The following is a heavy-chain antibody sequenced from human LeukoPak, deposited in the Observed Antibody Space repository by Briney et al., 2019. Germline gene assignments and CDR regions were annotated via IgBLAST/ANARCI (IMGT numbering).Heavy chain of an antibody. CDR1: GGSISSSSYY. J-gene: IGHJ4*02. V-gene: IGHV4-39*07. D-gene: IGHD3-22*01. CDR3: ARDRGVAYYDSSGLDY. Sequence: PSETLSLTCTVSGGSISSSSYYWGWIRQPPGKGLEWIGSIYHSGSTYYNPSLKSRVTISVDTSKNQFSLKLSSVTAADTAVYYCARDRGVAYYDSSGLDYWGQGTLVTVSS. CDR2: IYHSGST.